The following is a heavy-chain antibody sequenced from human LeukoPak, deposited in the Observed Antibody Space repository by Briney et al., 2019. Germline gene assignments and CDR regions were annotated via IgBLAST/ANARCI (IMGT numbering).Heavy chain of an antibody. D-gene: IGHD3-10*01. J-gene: IGHJ5*02. CDR2: MNPNSGNT. Sequence: ASVKVSCKASGYTFISYDINWVRQATGQGLEWMGWMNPNSGNTVYAQKFQGRVTMTRNTSISTAYMELSSLRSEDTAVYYCARGLSGSYYQNWFDPWGQGTLVTVSS. CDR3: ARGLSGSYYQNWFDP. V-gene: IGHV1-8*01. CDR1: GYTFISYD.